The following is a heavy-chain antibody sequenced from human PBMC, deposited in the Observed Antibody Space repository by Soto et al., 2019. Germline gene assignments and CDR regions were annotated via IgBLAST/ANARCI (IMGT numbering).Heavy chain of an antibody. Sequence: GGSLRLSCAASGFTVSSNYMSWVRQAPGKGLEWVSVIYSGGSTYYADSVKGRFTISRDNSKNTLYLQMNSLRAEDTAVYYCAREASYCSGGSCYYYYYYMDVWGKGTTVTVSS. J-gene: IGHJ6*03. V-gene: IGHV3-53*01. CDR1: GFTVSSNY. D-gene: IGHD2-15*01. CDR3: AREASYCSGGSCYYYYYYMDV. CDR2: IYSGGST.